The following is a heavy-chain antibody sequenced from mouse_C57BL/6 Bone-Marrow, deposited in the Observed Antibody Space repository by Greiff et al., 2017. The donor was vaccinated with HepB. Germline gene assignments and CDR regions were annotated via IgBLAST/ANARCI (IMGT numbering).Heavy chain of an antibody. CDR3: ARELRRAMDY. D-gene: IGHD2-12*01. CDR2: ISDGGSYT. J-gene: IGHJ4*01. Sequence: EVMLVESGGGLVKPGGSLKLSCAASGFTFSSYAMSWVRQTPEKRLEWVATISDGGSYTYYPDNVKGRFTISRDNAKNNLYLQMSQLKSEDTAMYYCARELRRAMDYWGQGTSVTVSS. CDR1: GFTFSSYA. V-gene: IGHV5-4*01.